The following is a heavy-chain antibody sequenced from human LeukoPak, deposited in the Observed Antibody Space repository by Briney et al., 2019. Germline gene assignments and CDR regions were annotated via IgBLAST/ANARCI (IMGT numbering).Heavy chain of an antibody. CDR1: GFTFSSYA. Sequence: PGGSLRLSCAASGFTFSSYAMSWVRQAPGKGLEWVSAISGNGGRTYYADSVKGRFTISRDNSRNTLFLQMNSLRAEDTAVYYCAKVVEMDTILGKFDNWGQGTLVTVSS. J-gene: IGHJ5*02. CDR3: AKVVEMDTILGKFDN. D-gene: IGHD5-24*01. V-gene: IGHV3-23*01. CDR2: ISGNGGRT.